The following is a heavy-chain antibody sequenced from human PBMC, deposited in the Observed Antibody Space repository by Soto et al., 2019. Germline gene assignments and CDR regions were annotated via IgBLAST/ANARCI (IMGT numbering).Heavy chain of an antibody. CDR3: ARGGPGYCSGGSCLWYAFDI. CDR1: GYTFTSYG. CDR2: ISAYNGNT. Sequence: QVQLVQSGAEVKKPGASVKVSCKASGYTFTSYGISWVRQAPGQGLEWMGWISAYNGNTNYAQKHQGRVTMTTDTSTSTDSMELRSLRSDDTAVYYCARGGPGYCSGGSCLWYAFDIWGQGTMVTVSS. D-gene: IGHD2-15*01. V-gene: IGHV1-18*01. J-gene: IGHJ3*02.